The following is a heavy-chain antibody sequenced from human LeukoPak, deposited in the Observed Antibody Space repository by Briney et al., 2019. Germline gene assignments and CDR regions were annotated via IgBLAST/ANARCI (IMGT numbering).Heavy chain of an antibody. V-gene: IGHV3-21*06. CDR1: GFSVSNYG. D-gene: IGHD2-2*03. J-gene: IGHJ4*02. Sequence: GGSLRLSCAASGFSVSNYGVNWVRQAPGKGLEWVSCISNTYSAIYYADSVKGRFTVSRDNAKNSVYLQMNSLTVEDTAVYYCARDRGWIRDYWGRGTPVTVSS. CDR3: ARDRGWIRDY. CDR2: ISNTYSAI.